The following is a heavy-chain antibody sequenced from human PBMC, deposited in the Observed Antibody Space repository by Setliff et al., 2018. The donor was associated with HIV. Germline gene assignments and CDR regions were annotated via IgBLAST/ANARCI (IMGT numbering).Heavy chain of an antibody. V-gene: IGHV4-39*01. CDR1: GGSISSSSYY. CDR3: ARLGAAAGIWEY. Sequence: SETLSLTCTVSGGSISSSSYYWGWIRQPPGKGLEWIGSIYYSGSTYYNPSLKSRVTISVDTSKNQFSLKLSSVTAADTAVYYCARLGAAAGIWEYWGQGTLVTVSS. CDR2: IYYSGST. J-gene: IGHJ4*02. D-gene: IGHD6-13*01.